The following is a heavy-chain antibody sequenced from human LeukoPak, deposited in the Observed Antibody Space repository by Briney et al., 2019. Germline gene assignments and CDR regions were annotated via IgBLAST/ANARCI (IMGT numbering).Heavy chain of an antibody. D-gene: IGHD2-2*01. Sequence: GGSLRLSCAASGFTVSSYSMNWVRQAPEKGLEWVSSISSSSSYIYYADSVKGRFTISRDNAKNSLYLQMNSLRAEDTAVYYCARDQRFFSSPAHYWGQGTLVTVSS. CDR1: GFTVSSYS. V-gene: IGHV3-21*01. CDR2: ISSSSSYI. CDR3: ARDQRFFSSPAHY. J-gene: IGHJ4*02.